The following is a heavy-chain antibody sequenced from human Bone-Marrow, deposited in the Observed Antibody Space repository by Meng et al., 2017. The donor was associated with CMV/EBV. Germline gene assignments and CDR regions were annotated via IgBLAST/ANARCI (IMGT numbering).Heavy chain of an antibody. CDR3: ARDGTGERYYYYGMDV. J-gene: IGHJ6*02. CDR2: INPSGGST. D-gene: IGHD7-27*01. CDR1: GYTFTSYY. Sequence: ASVKVSCKASGYTFTSYYMHWVRQAPGQGLEWMGIINPSGGSTSYAQKFQGRVTMTRDTSTSTVYMELSSLRSEDTAVYYCARDGTGERYYYYGMDVWGQGTTVTVSS. V-gene: IGHV1-46*01.